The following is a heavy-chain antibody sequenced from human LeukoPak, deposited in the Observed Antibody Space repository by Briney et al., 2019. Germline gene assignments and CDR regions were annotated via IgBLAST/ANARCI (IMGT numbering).Heavy chain of an antibody. D-gene: IGHD6-13*01. CDR1: GFTFSSYE. CDR3: ARDPLSSSSFDL. CDR2: ISSSGRTI. Sequence: PGGSLRLSCAASGFTFSSYEMNWVRQAPGEGLEWVSYISSSGRTIYYADSVRGRFTMSRDNAKNSLYLQMNSLRAEDTAVYYCARDPLSSSSFDLWGQGTLVTVSS. V-gene: IGHV3-48*03. J-gene: IGHJ4*02.